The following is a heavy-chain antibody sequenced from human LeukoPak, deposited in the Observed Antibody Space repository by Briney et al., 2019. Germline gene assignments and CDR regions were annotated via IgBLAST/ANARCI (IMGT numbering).Heavy chain of an antibody. V-gene: IGHV4-59*01. D-gene: IGHD3-9*01. Sequence: PSETLSLTCTVSGGSISSYYWSWIRQPPGKGLEWIGYIYYSGSTNYNPSLKSRVTISVDTSKNQFSLKLSSVTAADTAVYYCAGHPLRYFDWPLYYFDYWGQGTLVTVSS. CDR2: IYYSGST. CDR3: AGHPLRYFDWPLYYFDY. J-gene: IGHJ4*02. CDR1: GGSISSYY.